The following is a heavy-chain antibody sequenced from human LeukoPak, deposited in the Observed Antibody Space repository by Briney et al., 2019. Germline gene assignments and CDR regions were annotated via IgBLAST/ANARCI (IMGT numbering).Heavy chain of an antibody. V-gene: IGHV3-48*04. CDR1: GFTFSDYS. Sequence: PGGSLRLSCAASGFTFSDYSMNWVRQAPGKGLEWLSYIGLASGARCYADSVKGRFSISSDNAKNSLSLQMNSLRADDTAVYYCARDHNYAFDYWGQGILVTVSS. CDR2: IGLASGAR. J-gene: IGHJ4*02. CDR3: ARDHNYAFDY. D-gene: IGHD5-18*01.